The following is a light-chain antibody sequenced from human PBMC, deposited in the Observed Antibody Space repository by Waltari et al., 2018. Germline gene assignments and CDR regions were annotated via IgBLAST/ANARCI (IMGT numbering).Light chain of an antibody. V-gene: IGLV2-14*03. CDR3: SSQTLDGVVL. CDR1: GIAVGASDH. CDR2: DVT. J-gene: IGLJ2*01. Sequence: QSALTQPPSVSGSPGQSITSSCSGIGIAVGASDHVSWYQHQPAKAPQVIIYDVTNRPSGVSDRFSASKSANTASLTISGLQPDDEGDYYCSSQTLDGVVLFGGGTKLTVL.